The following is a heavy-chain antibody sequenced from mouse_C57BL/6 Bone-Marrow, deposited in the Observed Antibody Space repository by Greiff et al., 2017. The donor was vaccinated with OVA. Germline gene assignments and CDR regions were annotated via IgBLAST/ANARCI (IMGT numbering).Heavy chain of an antibody. D-gene: IGHD1-1*01. CDR2: INPNNGGT. CDR3: ARRGYGLYAMDY. J-gene: IGHJ4*01. CDR1: GYTFTDYN. V-gene: IGHV1-18*01. Sequence: VHVKQSGPELVKPGASVKIPCKASGYTFTDYNMDWVKQSHGKSLEWIGDINPNNGGTIYNQKFKGKATLTVDKSSSTAYMELRSLTSEDTAVYYCARRGYGLYAMDYWGQGTSVTVSS.